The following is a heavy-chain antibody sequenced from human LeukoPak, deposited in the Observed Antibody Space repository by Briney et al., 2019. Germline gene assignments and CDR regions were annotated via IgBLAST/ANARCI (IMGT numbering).Heavy chain of an antibody. V-gene: IGHV3-7*01. CDR3: ARWATSFDL. CDR2: INQNGCEK. D-gene: IGHD6-6*01. CDR1: GFTLSDYW. J-gene: IGHJ4*02. Sequence: GGSLRLSCAASGFTLSDYWMSWVRQAPGKGLEWVANINQNGCEKYYMVSVTRRFTISRDNANNPLYLQMNSLKVGDTAVYSCARWATSFDLWGQGTLATVSS.